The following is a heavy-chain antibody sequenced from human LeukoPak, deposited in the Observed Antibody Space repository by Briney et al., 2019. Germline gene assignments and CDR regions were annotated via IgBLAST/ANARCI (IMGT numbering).Heavy chain of an antibody. V-gene: IGHV3-53*01. Sequence: GGSLRLSCAASGFTVSGNYMSWVRQAPGKGLEWVSVIYNSGGTYYADSVKGRFTISRDNSKNTLYLQMNSLRAEDTAVYYCARDVRYCSGGSCSSWGPGTLVTVSS. D-gene: IGHD2-15*01. CDR3: ARDVRYCSGGSCSS. CDR1: GFTVSGNY. J-gene: IGHJ4*02. CDR2: IYNSGGT.